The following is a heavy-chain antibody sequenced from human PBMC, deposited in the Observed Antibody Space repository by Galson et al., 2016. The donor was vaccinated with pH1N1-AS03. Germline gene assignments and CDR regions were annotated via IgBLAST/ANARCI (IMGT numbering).Heavy chain of an antibody. CDR3: AKDRLRSGGM. D-gene: IGHD2-15*01. CDR2: ADGVGAYT. CDR1: GFNFINYA. J-gene: IGHJ4*02. V-gene: IGHV3-23*01. Sequence: SLRLSCAASGFNFINYAMTWVRQTPGKGLEWVSSADGVGAYTFYADSVRGRFTISRDNSKNTVYLQMNNLKAEDTAIYYCAKDRLRSGGMWGQGTPVTVSS.